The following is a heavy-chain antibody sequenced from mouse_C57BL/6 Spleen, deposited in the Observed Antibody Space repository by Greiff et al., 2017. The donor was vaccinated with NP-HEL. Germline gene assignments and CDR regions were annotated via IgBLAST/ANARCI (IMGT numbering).Heavy chain of an antibody. CDR1: GYTFTSYW. J-gene: IGHJ2*01. V-gene: IGHV1-52*01. CDR2: IDPSDSET. D-gene: IGHD1-1*01. CDR3: ARSPFITTVVGGDYFDY. Sequence: QVQLKQPGAELVRPGSSVKLSCKASGYTFTSYWMHWVKQRPIQGLEWIGNIDPSDSETHYNQKFKDKATLTVDKSSSTAYMQLSSLTSEDSAVYYCARSPFITTVVGGDYFDYWGQGTTLTVSS.